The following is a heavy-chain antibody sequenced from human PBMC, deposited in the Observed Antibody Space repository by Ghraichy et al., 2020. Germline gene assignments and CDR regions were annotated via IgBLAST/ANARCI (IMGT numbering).Heavy chain of an antibody. CDR1: GFTFSSYA. Sequence: GGSLRLSCAASGFTFSSYAMSWVRQAPGKGLEWVSAISGSGGSTYYADSVKGRFTISRDNSKNTLYLQMNSLRAEDTAVYYCAKNRGRGDTRWGYSYDYWGQGTLVTVSS. CDR3: AKNRGRGDTRWGYSYDY. D-gene: IGHD5-18*01. V-gene: IGHV3-23*01. CDR2: ISGSGGST. J-gene: IGHJ4*02.